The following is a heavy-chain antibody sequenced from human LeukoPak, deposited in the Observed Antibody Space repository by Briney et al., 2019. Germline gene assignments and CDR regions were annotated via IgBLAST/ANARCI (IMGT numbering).Heavy chain of an antibody. Sequence: SVKVSCKASGGTFSSYAISWVRQAPGQGLEWMGGIIPIFGTANYAQKFQGRVTITADESTSTAYMELSSLRSEDTAVYYCARGKDIVADFDYWGQGTLVTVSS. CDR1: GGTFSSYA. J-gene: IGHJ4*02. V-gene: IGHV1-69*13. CDR2: IIPIFGTA. CDR3: ARGKDIVADFDY. D-gene: IGHD5-12*01.